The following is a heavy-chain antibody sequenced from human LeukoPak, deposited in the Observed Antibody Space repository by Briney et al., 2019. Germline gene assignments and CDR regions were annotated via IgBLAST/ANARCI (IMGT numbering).Heavy chain of an antibody. Sequence: GASVKVSFKSSGGTFSSYAISWVRQAPGQGLGLMGRIIPIFGTANYAQKFQGRVTITTDESTSTAYMELSSLRSEDTAVYYCAREKVVVAATPDLVFGYWGQGTLVTVSS. CDR1: GGTFSSYA. CDR2: IIPIFGTA. J-gene: IGHJ4*02. D-gene: IGHD2-15*01. CDR3: AREKVVVAATPDLVFGY. V-gene: IGHV1-69*05.